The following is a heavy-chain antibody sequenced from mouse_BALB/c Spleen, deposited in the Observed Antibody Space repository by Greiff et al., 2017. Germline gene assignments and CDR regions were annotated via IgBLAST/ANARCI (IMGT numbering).Heavy chain of an antibody. J-gene: IGHJ4*01. CDR3: ARSELLISRYYAMDY. D-gene: IGHD1-1*01. V-gene: IGHV3-2*02. Sequence: EVQLVESGPGLVKPSQSLSLTCTVTGYSITSDYAWNWIRQFPGNKLEWMGYISYSGSTSYNPSLKSRISITRDTSKNQFFLQLNSVTTEDTATYYCARSELLISRYYAMDYWGQGTSVTVSS. CDR2: ISYSGST. CDR1: GYSITSDYA.